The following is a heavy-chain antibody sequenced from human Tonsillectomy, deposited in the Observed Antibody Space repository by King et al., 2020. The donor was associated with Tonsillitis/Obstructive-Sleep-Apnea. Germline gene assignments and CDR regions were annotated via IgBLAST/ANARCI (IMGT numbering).Heavy chain of an antibody. CDR2: IKSKSEGGTT. V-gene: IGHV3-15*01. CDR3: TTYQIGVVGAYFDY. J-gene: IGHJ4*02. Sequence: VQLVESGGGLVKPGGSLRLSCAASGFTFSNAWMTWVRQAPGKGLELVGRIKSKSEGGTTDYAAPVKGRFTISRDDSKKKLYLQMNSLKIEDTAVYYCTTYQIGVVGAYFDYWGQGTLVTVSS. CDR1: GFTFSNAW. D-gene: IGHD3-22*01.